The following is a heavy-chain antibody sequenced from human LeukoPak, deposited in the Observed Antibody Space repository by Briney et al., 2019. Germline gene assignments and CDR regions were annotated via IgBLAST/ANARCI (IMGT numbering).Heavy chain of an antibody. V-gene: IGHV3-66*01. J-gene: IGHJ4*02. CDR2: IYSGGST. D-gene: IGHD3-22*01. CDR3: ARTMTPGDDY. CDR1: GFTFSSYE. Sequence: GGSLRLSCAASGFTFSSYEMNWVRQAPGKGLEWVSVIYSGGSTYYADSVKGRFTISRDNPKNTLYLQMNSLRAEDTAVYYCARTMTPGDDYWGQGTLVTVSS.